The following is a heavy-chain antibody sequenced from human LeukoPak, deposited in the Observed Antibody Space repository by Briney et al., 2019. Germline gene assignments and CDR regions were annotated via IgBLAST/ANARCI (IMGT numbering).Heavy chain of an antibody. CDR1: GFTFSASP. CDR3: AINPYYYDSSGYPSFDY. CDR2: ISSSSSYI. J-gene: IGHJ4*02. D-gene: IGHD3-22*01. V-gene: IGHV3-21*01. Sequence: GGSLRLSCAASGFTFSASPIHWVRQAPGKGLEWVSSISSSSSYIYYADSVKGRFTISRDNAKNSLYLQMNSLRAEDTAVYYCAINPYYYDSSGYPSFDYWGQGTLVTVSS.